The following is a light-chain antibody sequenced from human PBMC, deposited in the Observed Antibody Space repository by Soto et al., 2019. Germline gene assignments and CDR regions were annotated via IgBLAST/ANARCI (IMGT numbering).Light chain of an antibody. CDR3: QLYGNSLT. CDR1: QSVYSTY. Sequence: EIVLTQSPGTLSLSPGERATLSCRASQSVYSTYLAWYQQKPGQAPRLLISGASSRATAIPDRFSGSGSGTDFTLTISRLEPEDFAVYYCQLYGNSLTVGGGTKVEIK. V-gene: IGKV3-20*01. J-gene: IGKJ4*01. CDR2: GAS.